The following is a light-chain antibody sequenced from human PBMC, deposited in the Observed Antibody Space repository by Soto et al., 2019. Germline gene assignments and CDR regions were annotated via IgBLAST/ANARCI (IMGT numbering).Light chain of an antibody. CDR2: WAS. CDR3: QQYYALPVT. CDR1: QSILYSSNNLNY. V-gene: IGKV4-1*01. J-gene: IGKJ4*01. Sequence: DIVMTQSPDSLAVSLGERATINCKSSQSILYSSNNLNYLVWYQQKPGQPPRLLIYWASTRESGVPDRFSGSGSGTDFTLTISSLQAEDVAVYYCQQYYALPVTFGGGTKVEIK.